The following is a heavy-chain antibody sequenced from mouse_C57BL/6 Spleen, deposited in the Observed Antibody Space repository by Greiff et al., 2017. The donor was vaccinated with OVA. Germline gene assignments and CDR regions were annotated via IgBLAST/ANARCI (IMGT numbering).Heavy chain of an antibody. D-gene: IGHD3-2*02. CDR2: IDPENGDT. Sequence: VQLQQSGAELVRPGASVKLSCTASGFNIKDDYMHWVKQRPEQGLEWIGWIDPENGDTEYASKFQGKATITADTSSNTAYLQLSSLTSEDTAVYYCTTDSSGDWGQGTILTVSS. J-gene: IGHJ2*01. V-gene: IGHV14-4*01. CDR1: GFNIKDDY. CDR3: TTDSSGD.